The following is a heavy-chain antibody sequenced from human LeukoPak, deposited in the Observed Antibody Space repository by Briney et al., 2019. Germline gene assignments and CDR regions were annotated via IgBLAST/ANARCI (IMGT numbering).Heavy chain of an antibody. CDR3: AKGQSRSGYFDA. CDR1: GFTLTTYA. V-gene: IGHV3-23*01. CDR2: IGSGGST. J-gene: IGHJ4*02. Sequence: GGSLRLSCAASGFTLTTYAMSWVRQAPGKGLEWVSSIGSGGSTFHADSVKGRFTISRDNSKNTLYLQMNSLTAEDTAVYCCAKGQSRSGYFDAWGQGTLVTVSS.